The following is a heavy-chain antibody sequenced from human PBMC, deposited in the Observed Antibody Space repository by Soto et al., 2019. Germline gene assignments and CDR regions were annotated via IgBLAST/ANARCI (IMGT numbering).Heavy chain of an antibody. CDR3: GRVDRRDGYNLDY. Sequence: ASVKVSCKASGYTFTSYAMHWVRQAPGQRLEWMGWINAGNGNTKYSQKFQGRVTITRDTSASTAYMELSSLRSEDTAVYYCGRVDRRDGYNLDYSGQGTLVTVSS. CDR1: GYTFTSYA. J-gene: IGHJ4*02. D-gene: IGHD5-12*01. V-gene: IGHV1-3*01. CDR2: INAGNGNT.